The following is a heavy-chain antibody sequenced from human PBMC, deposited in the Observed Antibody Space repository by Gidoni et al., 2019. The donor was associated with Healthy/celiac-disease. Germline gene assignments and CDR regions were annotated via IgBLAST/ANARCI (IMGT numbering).Heavy chain of an antibody. CDR2: ISWNSGSI. CDR1: GFTFDDYA. V-gene: IGHV3-9*01. J-gene: IGHJ5*02. D-gene: IGHD6-13*01. Sequence: EVQLVESGGGLVQPGRSLRLSCAASGFTFDDYAMHWVRQAPGQGLEWVSGISWNSGSIGYADSVKGRFTISRDNAKNSLYLQMNSLRAEDTALYYCAKGPLGAAAISLHWFDPWGQGTLVTVSS. CDR3: AKGPLGAAAISLHWFDP.